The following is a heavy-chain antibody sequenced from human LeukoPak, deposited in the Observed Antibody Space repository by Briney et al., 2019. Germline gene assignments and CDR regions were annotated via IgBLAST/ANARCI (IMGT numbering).Heavy chain of an antibody. Sequence: GGSLRLSCAASGFSFSSYAMSWVRQAPGKGLDWVSTISSSGGDTFYADSVKGRFTISRDNSKNTLYPQMNSLRAEDTAVYYCAKAPPYTKYFESWGQGTLVTVSS. CDR3: AKAPPYTKYFES. J-gene: IGHJ4*02. CDR2: ISSSGGDT. CDR1: GFSFSSYA. V-gene: IGHV3-23*01. D-gene: IGHD2-8*01.